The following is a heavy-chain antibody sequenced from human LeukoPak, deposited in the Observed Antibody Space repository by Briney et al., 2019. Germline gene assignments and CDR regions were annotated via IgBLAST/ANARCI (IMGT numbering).Heavy chain of an antibody. J-gene: IGHJ4*02. D-gene: IGHD6-13*01. V-gene: IGHV4-34*01. Sequence: SETLSLTCAVYGGSFSGYYWSWIRQPPGKGLEWIGEINHSGSTNYNPSLKSRVTISVDTSKNQFSLKLSSVTAADTAVYYCARVAYLSRAAGRWGQGTLVTVSS. CDR3: ARVAYLSRAAGR. CDR1: GGSFSGYY. CDR2: INHSGST.